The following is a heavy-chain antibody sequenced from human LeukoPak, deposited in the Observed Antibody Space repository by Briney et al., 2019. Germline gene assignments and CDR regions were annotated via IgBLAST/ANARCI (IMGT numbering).Heavy chain of an antibody. J-gene: IGHJ6*02. D-gene: IGHD3-10*01. Sequence: PGGSLRLSCVASGFTFTDYYMTWIRQAPGKGLEWVSYISSSDSTIYYADSVKGRFTISRDNAKNSLYLQMSSLRAEDTAVYYCARVTYYYGSGSFYYYYYGMDVWGQGTTVTVSS. CDR3: ARVTYYYGSGSFYYYYYGMDV. CDR1: GFTFTDYY. CDR2: ISSSDSTI. V-gene: IGHV3-11*01.